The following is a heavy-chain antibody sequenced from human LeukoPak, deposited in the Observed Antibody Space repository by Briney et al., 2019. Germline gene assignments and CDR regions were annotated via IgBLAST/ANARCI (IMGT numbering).Heavy chain of an antibody. CDR1: GGSISSSSYY. CDR3: ASPDDYFDY. J-gene: IGHJ4*02. Sequence: ETLSLTCTVSGGSISSSSYYWGWVRQAPGKGLEWVSAISGSGGSTYYADSVKGRFTISRDNSKNTLYLQMNSLSAEDTAVYYCASPDDYFDYWGQGTLVTVSS. D-gene: IGHD5-24*01. CDR2: ISGSGGST. V-gene: IGHV3-23*01.